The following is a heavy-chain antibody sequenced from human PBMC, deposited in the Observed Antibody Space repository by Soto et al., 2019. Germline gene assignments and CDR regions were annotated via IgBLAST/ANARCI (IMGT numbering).Heavy chain of an antibody. Sequence: GGSLRLSCAASGFVSADYGVHWVRQAPGKGLEWVAVISFDGTNKFYADSVKGRFTISRDNSNNTLYLQMSSLRTEDTAVYYCAKDTLYPVVSYFYYGLDVWGQGTTVTVSS. D-gene: IGHD2-8*01. CDR1: GFVSADYG. CDR3: AKDTLYPVVSYFYYGLDV. J-gene: IGHJ6*02. V-gene: IGHV3-30*18. CDR2: ISFDGTNK.